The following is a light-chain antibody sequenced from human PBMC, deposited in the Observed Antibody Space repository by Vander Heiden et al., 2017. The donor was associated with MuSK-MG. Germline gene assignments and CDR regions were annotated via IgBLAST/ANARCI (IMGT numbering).Light chain of an antibody. Sequence: EIVLTQSPATLSLSPGERATLSCRASQSVSSYLAWYQQKPGQAPRLLIYDASNSATAIPATFRGSGPGTDFTLSIRILDPGDFAVYYSQQRSTWALTFGGGTKLEIK. V-gene: IGKV3-11*01. CDR1: QSVSSY. J-gene: IGKJ4*01. CDR2: DAS. CDR3: QQRSTWALT.